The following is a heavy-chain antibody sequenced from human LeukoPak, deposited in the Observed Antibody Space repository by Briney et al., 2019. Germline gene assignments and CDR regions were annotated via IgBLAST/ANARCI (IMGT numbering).Heavy chain of an antibody. J-gene: IGHJ4*02. CDR2: ISGSGGST. CDR1: GFTFSSYA. CDR3: AKAPPLSYGDYEYYFDY. V-gene: IGHV3-23*01. Sequence: GGSLRLSCAASGFTFSSYAMSWVRQAPGKGLEWVSSISGSGGSTYYAASVKGRFTISRDNSKNTLYLQMNSLRAEDTAVYYCAKAPPLSYGDYEYYFDYWGQGTLVTVSS. D-gene: IGHD4-17*01.